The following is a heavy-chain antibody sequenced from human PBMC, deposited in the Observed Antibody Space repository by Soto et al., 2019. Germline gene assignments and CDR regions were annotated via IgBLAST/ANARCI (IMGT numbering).Heavy chain of an antibody. J-gene: IGHJ5*02. Sequence: EVQLVESGGGVVRPGGSLRLSCAASGFTFDDYGMSWVRQAPGKGLEWVSGINWNGGSTGYADSVKGRFTISRDNAKNSLYLQMNSLSAEDTALYHCARGSYYYGSGSSFKFDPWGQGTLVTVSS. V-gene: IGHV3-20*01. D-gene: IGHD3-10*01. CDR1: GFTFDDYG. CDR3: ARGSYYYGSGSSFKFDP. CDR2: INWNGGST.